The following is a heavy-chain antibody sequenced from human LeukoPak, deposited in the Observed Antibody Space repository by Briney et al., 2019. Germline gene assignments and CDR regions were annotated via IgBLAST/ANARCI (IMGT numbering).Heavy chain of an antibody. J-gene: IGHJ6*02. CDR3: AKENGLNDYYGMDV. V-gene: IGHV3-30*18. D-gene: IGHD1-1*01. Sequence: PGRSLRLSCAASGITFSSYGMHWVRQAPGKGLEWVAVISYDGSNKYYADSVKGRFTISRDNSKNTLYLQMNSLRAKDTAVYYCAKENGLNDYYGMDVWGQGTTVTVSS. CDR2: ISYDGSNK. CDR1: GITFSSYG.